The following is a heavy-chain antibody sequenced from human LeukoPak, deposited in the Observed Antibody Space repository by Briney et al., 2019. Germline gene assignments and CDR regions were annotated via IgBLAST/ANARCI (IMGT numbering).Heavy chain of an antibody. CDR3: VRPIRDILTGYYVGYFDY. Sequence: GASVKVSCKASGYTFTSYGISWVRQAPGQGLEWMGWISAYNGNTNYGQKLQGRVTMTTDTSTSTAYMELRSLRSDDTAVYYCVRPIRDILTGYYVGYFDYWGQGTLVTVSS. V-gene: IGHV1-18*01. CDR2: ISAYNGNT. CDR1: GYTFTSYG. J-gene: IGHJ4*02. D-gene: IGHD3-9*01.